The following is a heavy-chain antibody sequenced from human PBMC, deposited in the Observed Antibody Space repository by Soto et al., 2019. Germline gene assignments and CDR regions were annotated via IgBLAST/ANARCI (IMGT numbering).Heavy chain of an antibody. CDR2: IYYSGST. Sequence: SETLSLTCTVSGGSISSYYWSWIRQPPGKGLEWIGYIYYSGSTNYNPSLKSRATISVDTSKNQFSLKLSSVTAADTAVYYCASAAYYDFWSGTAWFDYWGQGTLVTVSS. V-gene: IGHV4-59*01. CDR1: GGSISSYY. CDR3: ASAAYYDFWSGTAWFDY. J-gene: IGHJ4*02. D-gene: IGHD3-3*01.